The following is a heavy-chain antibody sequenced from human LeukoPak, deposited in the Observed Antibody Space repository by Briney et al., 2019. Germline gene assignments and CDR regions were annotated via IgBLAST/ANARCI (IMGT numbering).Heavy chain of an antibody. D-gene: IGHD2/OR15-2a*01. CDR2: ISSSSSTI. Sequence: GGSLRLSCAASGFTFSSYSMNWVRQAPGKGLEWVSYISSSSSTIYYADSVKGRFTISRDNAKNSLYLQMNSLRAEDMALYYCAKDTSKYYYYYMDVWGKGTTVTVSS. CDR1: GFTFSSYS. CDR3: AKDTSKYYYYYMDV. J-gene: IGHJ6*03. V-gene: IGHV3-48*04.